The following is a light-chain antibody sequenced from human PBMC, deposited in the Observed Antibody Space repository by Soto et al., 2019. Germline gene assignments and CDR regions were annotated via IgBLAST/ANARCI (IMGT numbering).Light chain of an antibody. CDR2: AAS. J-gene: IGKJ2*01. CDR1: QSISSY. Sequence: DIQITQSPSSLSASVGDRVTITCRARQSISSYLNWYQQKPGKAPKLLIYAASSLQSGVPSRCSGSGSGTDFTHTISSLQPEDFATYYCQQSYSTPYTFGQGTKREIK. V-gene: IGKV1-39*01. CDR3: QQSYSTPYT.